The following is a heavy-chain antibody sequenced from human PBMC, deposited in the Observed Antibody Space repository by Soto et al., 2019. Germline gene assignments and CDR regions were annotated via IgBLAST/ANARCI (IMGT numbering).Heavy chain of an antibody. CDR3: ARGGDYGYPYYYGMDV. J-gene: IGHJ6*02. CDR2: INHSGST. V-gene: IGHV4-34*01. CDR1: GGSFSGYY. Sequence: QVQLQQWGAGLLKPSETLSLTCAVYGGSFSGYYWSWIRQPPGKGLEWIGEINHSGSTNYNPSLKSRVTISVDTSKHQFSLKLSSVTAADTAVYYCARGGDYGYPYYYGMDVWGQGTTVTVSS. D-gene: IGHD5-18*01.